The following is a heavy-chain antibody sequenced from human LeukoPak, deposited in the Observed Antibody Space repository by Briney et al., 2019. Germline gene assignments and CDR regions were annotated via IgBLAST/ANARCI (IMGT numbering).Heavy chain of an antibody. Sequence: GGSLRLSCAASGLTVSSNYMSWVRQAPGKGLEWLSVIYNGDMTYYAGSVKGRFTISRDNSKNTLSLQMNSLRPEDTAVYYCAKGYCSGTSCYSGLDWGQGTLVTVSS. V-gene: IGHV3-66*02. D-gene: IGHD2-2*01. J-gene: IGHJ4*02. CDR2: IYNGDMT. CDR3: AKGYCSGTSCYSGLD. CDR1: GLTVSSNY.